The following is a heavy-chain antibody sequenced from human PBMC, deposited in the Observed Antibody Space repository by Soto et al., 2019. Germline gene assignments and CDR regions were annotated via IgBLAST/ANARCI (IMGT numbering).Heavy chain of an antibody. CDR3: ARSPRVGTNWFDL. CDR2: IDPSDSYT. V-gene: IGHV5-10-1*01. D-gene: IGHD3-10*01. J-gene: IGHJ5*02. CDR1: GWSFNSYW. Sequence: LKIPCTGSGWSFNSYWISWVRPMPGKGLEWMGRIDPSDSYTNYSPSFQGHVTISADKSISTAYLQWSSLKASDTAMYYCARSPRVGTNWFDLWGQGTLGTVSS.